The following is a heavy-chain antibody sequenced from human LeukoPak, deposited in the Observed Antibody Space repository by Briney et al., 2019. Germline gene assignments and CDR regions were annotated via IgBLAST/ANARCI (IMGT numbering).Heavy chain of an antibody. Sequence: ASVKVSCKASGYTFTGYYMHWVRQAPGQGLEWMGWINPNSGGANYAQKFQGRVTMTRDTSISTAYMELSRLRSDDTAVYYCARDRSGYYSNFDYRGQGTLVTVSS. CDR2: INPNSGGA. V-gene: IGHV1-2*02. CDR1: GYTFTGYY. J-gene: IGHJ4*02. D-gene: IGHD3-22*01. CDR3: ARDRSGYYSNFDY.